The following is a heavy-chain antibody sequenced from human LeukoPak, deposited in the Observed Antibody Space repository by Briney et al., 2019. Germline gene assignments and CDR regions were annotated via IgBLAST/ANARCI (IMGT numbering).Heavy chain of an antibody. CDR2: ISSSGSTI. CDR3: ARELNADDAFDI. V-gene: IGHV3-11*01. CDR1: GFTFSDYY. D-gene: IGHD2-8*01. Sequence: KAGGSLRLSCAASGFTFSDYYMSWIRQAPGKGLEWVPYISSSGSTIYYADSVKGRFTISRDNAKNSLYLQMNSLRAEDTAVYYCARELNADDAFDIWAKGQWSPSLQ. J-gene: IGHJ3*02.